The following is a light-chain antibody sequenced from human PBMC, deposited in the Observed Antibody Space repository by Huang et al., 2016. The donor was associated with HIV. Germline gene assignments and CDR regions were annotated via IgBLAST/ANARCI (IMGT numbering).Light chain of an antibody. J-gene: IGKJ4*01. CDR2: GAS. CDR3: QQSYDSPSPA. V-gene: IGKV1-39*01. CDR1: RPINRF. Sequence: QMAQSPSSLSASVGDRVTISCRASRPINRFMNWYQQKPGKAPKLLIYGASSLEREVPSRFSGSGSGTDFTLSIDSLQAEDAAIYYCQQSYDSPSPAFGGGTKVEIK.